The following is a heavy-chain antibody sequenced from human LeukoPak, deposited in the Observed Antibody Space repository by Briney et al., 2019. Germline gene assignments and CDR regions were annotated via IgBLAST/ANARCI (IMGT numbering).Heavy chain of an antibody. CDR2: ISAYNGNT. D-gene: IGHD5-18*01. CDR1: GYTFSNYG. CDR3: ARDLTSGYSYGYNY. Sequence: GASVTVSCKASGYTFSNYGISWVRQAPGQGLEWMGWISAYNGNTNYAQKLLGRVTMTTDTSTSTAYMELSSLRSEDTAVYYCARDLTSGYSYGYNYWGQGTLVTVSS. J-gene: IGHJ4*02. V-gene: IGHV1-18*01.